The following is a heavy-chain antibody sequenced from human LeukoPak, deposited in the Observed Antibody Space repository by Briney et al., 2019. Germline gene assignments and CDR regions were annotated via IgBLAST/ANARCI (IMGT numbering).Heavy chain of an antibody. Sequence: ASVKVSCKASGYTFTGYYMHWVRQAPGQGLEWMGWINPNSGGTNYAQKFQGRVTMTRDTSISTAYMELSRLRSDDTAVYYCAAASSGWYRYYYYGMDVWGQGTTVTASS. J-gene: IGHJ6*02. CDR1: GYTFTGYY. CDR2: INPNSGGT. CDR3: AAASSGWYRYYYYGMDV. D-gene: IGHD6-19*01. V-gene: IGHV1-2*02.